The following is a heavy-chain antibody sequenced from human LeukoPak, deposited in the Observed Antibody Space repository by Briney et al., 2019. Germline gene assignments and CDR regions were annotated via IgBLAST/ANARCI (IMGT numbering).Heavy chain of an antibody. D-gene: IGHD4-17*01. CDR1: GFTFTTYW. J-gene: IGHJ3*02. CDR2: IKQDGSKK. Sequence: PGGSLRLSCTTSGFTFTTYWMSWVRQAPGKGLEWVAHIKQDGSKKDYIDSVKGRFTISRDNAKKSLYLQMDSLRVEDTAIYYCAGDQGTTMTSYGFDMWGRGTMVTVSS. CDR3: AGDQGTTMTSYGFDM. V-gene: IGHV3-7*01.